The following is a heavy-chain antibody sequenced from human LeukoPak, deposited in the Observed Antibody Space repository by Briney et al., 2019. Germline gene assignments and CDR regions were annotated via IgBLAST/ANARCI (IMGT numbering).Heavy chain of an antibody. J-gene: IGHJ4*02. V-gene: IGHV3-7*01. Sequence: GGSLRLSCAASGFTFSSHWMNWVRQAPGKGLEWVANIKQDGSEKYYVDSVKGRFTISRDNAKNSLYLQMNSLRAEDTAVYYCARDLRSMFTFGGVIVPGDSFDYWGQGTLVTVSS. D-gene: IGHD3-16*02. CDR3: ARDLRSMFTFGGVIVPGDSFDY. CDR1: GFTFSSHW. CDR2: IKQDGSEK.